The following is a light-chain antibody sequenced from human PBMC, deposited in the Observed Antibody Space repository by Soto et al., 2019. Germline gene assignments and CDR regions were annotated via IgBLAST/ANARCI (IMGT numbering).Light chain of an antibody. Sequence: QSVLTQPPSVSEAPRQRVTISCSGSSSNIGNNAVNWYQQLPGKAPKLLIYYDDLLPSGVSDRFSGSKSGTSASLAISGLQSEDEAYYYCAAWDDRLNGLVFGGGTKLTVL. V-gene: IGLV1-36*01. CDR1: SSNIGNNA. CDR3: AAWDDRLNGLV. J-gene: IGLJ2*01. CDR2: YDD.